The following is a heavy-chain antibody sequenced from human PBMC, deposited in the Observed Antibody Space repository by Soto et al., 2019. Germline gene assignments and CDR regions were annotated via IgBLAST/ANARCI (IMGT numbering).Heavy chain of an antibody. D-gene: IGHD3-10*01. CDR2: ISYDGSNK. J-gene: IGHJ5*02. Sequence: GGSLRLSCAASGFTFSSYAMHWVHQAPGKGLEWVAVISYDGSNKYYADSVKGRFTISRDNSKNTLYLQMNSLRAEDTAVYYCAREGLAMVRGNWFDPWGQGTLVTVSS. CDR1: GFTFSSYA. V-gene: IGHV3-30-3*01. CDR3: AREGLAMVRGNWFDP.